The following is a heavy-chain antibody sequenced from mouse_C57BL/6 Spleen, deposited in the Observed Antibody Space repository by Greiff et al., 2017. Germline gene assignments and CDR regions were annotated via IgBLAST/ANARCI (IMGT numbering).Heavy chain of an antibody. CDR2: ISYDGSN. Sequence: EVKLQESGPGLVKPSQSLSLTCSVTGYSITSGYYWNWIRQFPGNKLEWMGYISYDGSNNYNPSLKNRISITRDTSKNQFFLKLNSVTTEDTATYYCAREEGNYYGSSRGAKDYWGQGTSVTVSS. CDR3: AREEGNYYGSSRGAKDY. D-gene: IGHD1-1*01. J-gene: IGHJ4*01. V-gene: IGHV3-6*01. CDR1: GYSITSGYY.